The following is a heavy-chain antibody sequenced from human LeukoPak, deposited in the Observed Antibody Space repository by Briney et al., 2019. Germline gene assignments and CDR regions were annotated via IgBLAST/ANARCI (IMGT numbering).Heavy chain of an antibody. D-gene: IGHD3-10*01. J-gene: IGHJ3*02. CDR2: IYYSGST. CDR1: GGSISSSSYY. CDR3: ASRRDYYDAFDI. V-gene: IGHV4-39*01. Sequence: SETLSLTCTVSGGSISSSSYYWGWIRQPPGKGLEWIGSIYYSGSTYYNPSLKSRVTISVDTSKNQFSLKLSSVTAADTAVYCCASRRDYYDAFDIWGQGTMVTVSS.